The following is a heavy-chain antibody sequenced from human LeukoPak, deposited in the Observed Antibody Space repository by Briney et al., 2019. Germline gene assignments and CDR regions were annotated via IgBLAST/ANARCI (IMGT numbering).Heavy chain of an antibody. CDR1: KFTFNTYA. CDR2: VSYDGSNT. V-gene: IGHV3-30*04. D-gene: IGHD2-21*01. CDR3: ARAKYCDAGNCFLIDY. J-gene: IGHJ4*02. Sequence: GGSLRLSCAASKFTFNTYAMHWVRQAPGKGLEWVSLVSYDGSNTYYADSVRGRFTISRDNSKNTLFLQMNSLRGDDTAVYYCARAKYCDAGNCFLIDYWGQGMLVTVAS.